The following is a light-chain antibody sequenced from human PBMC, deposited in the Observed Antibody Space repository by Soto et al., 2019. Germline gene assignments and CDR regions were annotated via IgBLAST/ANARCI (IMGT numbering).Light chain of an antibody. V-gene: IGKV3-15*01. CDR1: QSVSSN. CDR3: QQYDEWPPSDT. Sequence: EIVMTQSPATLSVSPGERATLSCRASQSVSSNLAWYQQKPGQAPRLLSYGASTRATGIPVRISGSWSGTECTLTIISLQSEDFAIYYCQQYDEWPPSDTFGQGTKRDI. CDR2: GAS. J-gene: IGKJ2*01.